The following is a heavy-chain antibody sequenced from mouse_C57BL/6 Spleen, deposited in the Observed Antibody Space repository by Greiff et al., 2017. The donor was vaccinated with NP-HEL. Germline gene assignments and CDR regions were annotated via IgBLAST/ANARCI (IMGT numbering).Heavy chain of an antibody. D-gene: IGHD2-4*01. V-gene: IGHV1-64*01. Sequence: QVQLQQPGAELVKPGASVKLSCKASGYTFTSYWMHWVKQRPGQGLEWIGMIHPNSGSTNYNEKFKSKATLTVDKSSSTAYMELRSLTSEDTAVYYCAREGDDYFAYWGQGTLVTVSA. CDR3: AREGDDYFAY. CDR1: GYTFTSYW. J-gene: IGHJ3*01. CDR2: IHPNSGST.